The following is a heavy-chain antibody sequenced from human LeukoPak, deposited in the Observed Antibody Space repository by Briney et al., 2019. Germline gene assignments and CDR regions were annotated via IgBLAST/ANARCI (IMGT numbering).Heavy chain of an antibody. CDR3: VRAAAASFDY. V-gene: IGHV3-74*01. D-gene: IGHD6-13*01. CDR1: GFTFSSYW. Sequence: PGGSLRLSCAASGFTFSSYWMHWVRQAPGRGLVWVSRTNSDGSSISYADSVKGRFTISRDNAKNTLYLQMNSLRAEDTAVYYCVRAAAASFDYWGQGTLVTVSS. CDR2: TNSDGSSI. J-gene: IGHJ4*02.